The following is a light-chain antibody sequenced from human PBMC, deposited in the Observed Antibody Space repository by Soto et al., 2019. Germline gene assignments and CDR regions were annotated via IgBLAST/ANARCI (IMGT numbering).Light chain of an antibody. CDR2: DAS. Sequence: PGERATLSCRASQSVSSYLAWYQQKPGQAPRLLIYDASNRATGIPARFSGSGSGTDFTLTISSLEPEDFAVYYCQQRSNWPPYTFGQGPKLEIK. V-gene: IGKV3-11*01. CDR3: QQRSNWPPYT. J-gene: IGKJ2*01. CDR1: QSVSSY.